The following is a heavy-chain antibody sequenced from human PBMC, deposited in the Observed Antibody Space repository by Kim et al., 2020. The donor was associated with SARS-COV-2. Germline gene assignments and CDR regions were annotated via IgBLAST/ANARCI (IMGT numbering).Heavy chain of an antibody. CDR2: ISAYNGNT. Sequence: ASVKVSCKASGYTFTSYGISWVRQAPGQGLEWMGWISAYNGNTNYAQKLQGRVTMTTDTSTSTAYMELRSLRSDDTAVYYCARDAPLFGVVPAAISPSYYYYGMDVWGQGTTVTVSS. D-gene: IGHD2-2*01. CDR1: GYTFTSYG. V-gene: IGHV1-18*01. CDR3: ARDAPLFGVVPAAISPSYYYYGMDV. J-gene: IGHJ6*02.